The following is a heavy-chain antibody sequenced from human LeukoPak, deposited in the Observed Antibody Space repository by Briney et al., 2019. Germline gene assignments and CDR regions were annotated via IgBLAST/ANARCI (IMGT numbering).Heavy chain of an antibody. CDR2: IIPILGIA. V-gene: IGHV1-69*04. CDR1: GGTFSSYT. CDR3: AREDFGVVIDNWFDP. J-gene: IGHJ5*02. Sequence: SVKVSCKASGGTFSSYTISWVRQAPGQGLEWMGRIIPILGIANYAQKFQGRVTITADKSTSTAYMELSSLRSEDTAVYYCAREDFGVVIDNWFDPWGQGTLVTVSS. D-gene: IGHD3-3*01.